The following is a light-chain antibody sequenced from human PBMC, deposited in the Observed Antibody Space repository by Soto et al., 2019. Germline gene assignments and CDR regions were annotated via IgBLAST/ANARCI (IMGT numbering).Light chain of an antibody. J-gene: IGLJ2*01. Sequence: QSALTQPASVSGSPGQSITLSCTGTSSDVGSYNLVSWYQQHPGKAPKLMIYEGSKRPSGVSNRFSGSKSDNTASLTISGLQAEDEAEYYCCSYAGSSTVVFGGGTKLTVL. CDR2: EGS. V-gene: IGLV2-23*01. CDR1: SSDVGSYNL. CDR3: CSYAGSSTVV.